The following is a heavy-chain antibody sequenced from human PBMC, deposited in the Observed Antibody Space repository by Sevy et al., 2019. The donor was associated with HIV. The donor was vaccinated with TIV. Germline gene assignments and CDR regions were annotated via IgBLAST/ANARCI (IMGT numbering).Heavy chain of an antibody. CDR1: GFTFSSYA. CDR2: ISYDGSNK. D-gene: IGHD1-7*01. J-gene: IGHJ6*02. CDR3: VRDVWAGTTYYYYGMDV. V-gene: IGHV3-30*04. Sequence: GGSLRLSCAASGFTFSSYAMHWVRQAPGKGLEWVAVISYDGSNKYYADSVKGRFTISRDNSKNTLYLQMNSLRAEDTAVYYCVRDVWAGTTYYYYGMDVWGQGTTVTVSS.